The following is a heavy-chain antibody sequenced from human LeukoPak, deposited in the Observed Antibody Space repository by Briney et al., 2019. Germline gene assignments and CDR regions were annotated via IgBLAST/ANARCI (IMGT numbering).Heavy chain of an antibody. CDR2: IKQDGSEK. V-gene: IGHV3-7*01. D-gene: IGHD2-15*01. CDR1: GFTFSNYW. J-gene: IGHJ3*02. Sequence: GGSLRLSCAASGFTFSNYWMSWVRQAPGKGLEWVANIKQDGSEKYYVDPVKGRFTISRDNAKNSLYLQMNSLRAEDTAVYYCAREYCSGGSCYNDAFDIWGQGTMVTVSS. CDR3: AREYCSGGSCYNDAFDI.